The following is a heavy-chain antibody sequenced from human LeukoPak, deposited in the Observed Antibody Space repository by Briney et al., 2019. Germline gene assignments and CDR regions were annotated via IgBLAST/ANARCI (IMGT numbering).Heavy chain of an antibody. Sequence: PSETLSLTCAVYGGSFSGYYWSWIRQPPGKGLEWIGEINHSGSTNYNPSLKSRVTISVDTSKNQFSLKLSPVTAADTAVYYCARGRITIFAGFDYWGQGTLVTVSS. CDR1: GGSFSGYY. D-gene: IGHD3-3*01. J-gene: IGHJ4*02. CDR2: INHSGST. CDR3: ARGRITIFAGFDY. V-gene: IGHV4-34*01.